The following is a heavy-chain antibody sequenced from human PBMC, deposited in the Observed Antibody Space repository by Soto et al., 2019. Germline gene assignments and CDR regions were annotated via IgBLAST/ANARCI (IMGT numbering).Heavy chain of an antibody. CDR2: SSNSGSFT. D-gene: IGHD1-1*01. CDR1: GFTFSDHY. CDR3: VRSGDNYNLLDY. Sequence: GSLRLSCAASGFTFSDHYMSWIRQAPGKGLEWIGYSSNSGSFTRYADSVKGRFSISRDNAKNSLYLQINSLRGDDTAIYYCVRSGDNYNLLDYWGQGTPVTVPS. V-gene: IGHV3-11*06. J-gene: IGHJ4*02.